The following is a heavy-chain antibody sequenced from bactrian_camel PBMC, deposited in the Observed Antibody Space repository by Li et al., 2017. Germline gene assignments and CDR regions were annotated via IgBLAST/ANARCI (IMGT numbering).Heavy chain of an antibody. CDR1: GLTFDDRD. J-gene: IGHJ6*01. D-gene: IGHD3*01. CDR2: ISSDSST. Sequence: QLVESGGGSVPAGGSLRLSCTISGLTFDDRDMGWYRQAPECELVSTISSDSSTYYADSVKGRFTISRDNAKNTVYLQMNNLKPEDTSVYYCAADRGYGLDCDDGAGYWGQGTQVTVS. V-gene: IGHV3S60*01. CDR3: AADRGYGLDCDDGAGY.